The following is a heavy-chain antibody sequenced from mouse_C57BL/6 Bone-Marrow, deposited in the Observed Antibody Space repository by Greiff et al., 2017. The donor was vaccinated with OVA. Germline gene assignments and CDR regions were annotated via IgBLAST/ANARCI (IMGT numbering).Heavy chain of an antibody. J-gene: IGHJ3*01. Sequence: VQLQHPGAELVRPGSSVKLSCKASGYTFTSYWMDWVKQRPGQGLEWIGNIYPSDSETHYNQKFKDKATLTVDKSSSTAYMQLSSLTSEDSAVYYCAKGYLAWFAYWGQGTLVTVSA. CDR1: GYTFTSYW. CDR3: AKGYLAWFAY. D-gene: IGHD3-1*01. V-gene: IGHV1-61*01. CDR2: IYPSDSET.